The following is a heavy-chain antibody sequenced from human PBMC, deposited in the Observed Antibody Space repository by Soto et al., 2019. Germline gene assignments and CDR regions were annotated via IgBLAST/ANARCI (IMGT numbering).Heavy chain of an antibody. CDR3: ARMGSVTTFSWSDYYYAMDV. CDR1: GFTFSSYS. D-gene: IGHD4-17*01. Sequence: EVQLVESGGGLVKPGGSLRLSCAASGFTFSSYSMNWVRQAPGKGLEWVSSISSSTSYIYYADSVKGRFTISRDNAKNSLHLQMNSLRAEDTAVYYCARMGSVTTFSWSDYYYAMDVWGQGTTVTVSS. J-gene: IGHJ6*02. V-gene: IGHV3-21*01. CDR2: ISSSTSYI.